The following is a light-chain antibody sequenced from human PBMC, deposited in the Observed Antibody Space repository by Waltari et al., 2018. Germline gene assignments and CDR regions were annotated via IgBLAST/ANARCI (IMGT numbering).Light chain of an antibody. CDR1: SDVLWGYNL. V-gene: IGLV2-23*02. CDR2: EVI. J-gene: IGLJ2*01. CDR3: SSYAGHRSSPYVV. Sequence: QSALTHHPSVSRSPGRSITISATATSDVLWGYNLVTRYQQDPGKAPNLLIYEVIKRPSGVSVRFSGSKSGNTASLTISGLQPEDESVYYCSSYAGHRSSPYVVFGGGTRLTVL.